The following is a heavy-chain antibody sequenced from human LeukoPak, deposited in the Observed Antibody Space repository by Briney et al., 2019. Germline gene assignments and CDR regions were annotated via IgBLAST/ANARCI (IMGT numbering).Heavy chain of an antibody. CDR1: GFTFSSFG. CDR3: AKSFMVVIATTVHFDY. Sequence: PGGSLRLSCAASGFTFSSFGMNWVRQAPGKGLEWVSVIYSGGSTYYADSVKGRFIISTDNSKNTLYLQMNSLRAEDTAVYYCAKSFMVVIATTVHFDYWGQGTLVTVSS. V-gene: IGHV3-66*01. J-gene: IGHJ4*02. CDR2: IYSGGST. D-gene: IGHD2-21*01.